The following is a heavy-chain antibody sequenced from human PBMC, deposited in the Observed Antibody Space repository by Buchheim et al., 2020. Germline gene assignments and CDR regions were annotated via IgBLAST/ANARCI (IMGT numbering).Heavy chain of an antibody. V-gene: IGHV4-4*02. D-gene: IGHD3-10*01. J-gene: IGHJ5*02. CDR3: ARDLWFGELHPSLRNKNWFDP. CDR2: IYHSGST. CDR1: GGSISSSNW. Sequence: QVQLQESGPGLVKPSGTLSLTCAVSGGSISSSNWWSWVRQPPGKGLEWIGEIYHSGSTNYNPSLKRRVTISVDKSKNKFSLKLSSVTAADTAVYYCARDLWFGELHPSLRNKNWFDPWGQGTL.